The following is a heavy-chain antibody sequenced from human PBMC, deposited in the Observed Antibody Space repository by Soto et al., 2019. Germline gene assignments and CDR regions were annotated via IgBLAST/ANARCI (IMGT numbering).Heavy chain of an antibody. CDR3: ARHLYYDSSGYYPGDLDY. V-gene: IGHV4-59*08. CDR1: SGSISSYY. D-gene: IGHD3-22*01. CDR2: IYYSGNT. J-gene: IGHJ4*02. Sequence: SETLSLTCTVSSGSISSYYWNWIRQPPGKGLEWIGSIYYSGNTNYSPSLKSRVTISVDTSKKQFSLKLTSVTAADTAVYYCARHLYYDSSGYYPGDLDYWGQGTLVTVSS.